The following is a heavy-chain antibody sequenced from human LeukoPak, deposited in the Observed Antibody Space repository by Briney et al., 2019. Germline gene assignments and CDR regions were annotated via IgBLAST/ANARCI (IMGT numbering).Heavy chain of an antibody. CDR1: GYTLTELS. CDR2: FDPEDGET. V-gene: IGHV1-24*01. Sequence: WASVKVSCKVSGYTLTELSMHWVRQAPGKGLEWMGGFDPEDGETIYAQKFQGRVTMTEDTSTDTAYMELSSLRSEDTAVYYCATHPSGSYSPLDYWGQGTLVTVSS. J-gene: IGHJ4*02. D-gene: IGHD1-26*01. CDR3: ATHPSGSYSPLDY.